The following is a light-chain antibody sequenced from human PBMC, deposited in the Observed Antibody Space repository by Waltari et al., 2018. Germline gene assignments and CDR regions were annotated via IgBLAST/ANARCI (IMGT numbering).Light chain of an antibody. J-gene: IGLJ3*02. V-gene: IGLV1-44*01. CDR2: SNN. CDR1: SSHIGSNT. Sequence: QSVLTQPPSASGTPGQRVTISCSGSSSHIGSNTVNWYQQLPGTAPKLLIYSNNQRPSGVPDQFSGSKSGTSASLAISGLQSEDEADYYCAAWDDSLNGWVFGGGTKLTVL. CDR3: AAWDDSLNGWV.